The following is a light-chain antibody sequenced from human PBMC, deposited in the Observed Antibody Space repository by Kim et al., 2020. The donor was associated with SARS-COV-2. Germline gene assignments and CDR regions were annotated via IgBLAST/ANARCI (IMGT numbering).Light chain of an antibody. CDR1: QGISTC. Sequence: DIQMTQSPSTLSASVGDRVTITCRASQGISTCLAWYHQKPGRVPKLLIYVASTLQSGVPSRFSGSGSGTDFTLTITSLQPEDVATFYSQKYNGAPCTFGPGTKVDIK. CDR2: VAS. CDR3: QKYNGAPCT. J-gene: IGKJ3*01. V-gene: IGKV1-27*01.